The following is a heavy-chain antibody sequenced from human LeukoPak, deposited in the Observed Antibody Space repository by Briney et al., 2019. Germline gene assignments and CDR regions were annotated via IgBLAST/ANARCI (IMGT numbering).Heavy chain of an antibody. D-gene: IGHD6-13*01. CDR1: GGSISSGSYY. V-gene: IGHV4-39*07. CDR2: INHSGST. J-gene: IGHJ5*02. Sequence: SETLSLTCTVSGGSISSGSYYWSWIRQPPGKGLEWIGEINHSGSTNYNPSLKSRVTISVDTSKNQFSLKLSSVTAADTAVYYCAREGYSSSRNWFDPWGQGTLVTVSS. CDR3: AREGYSSSRNWFDP.